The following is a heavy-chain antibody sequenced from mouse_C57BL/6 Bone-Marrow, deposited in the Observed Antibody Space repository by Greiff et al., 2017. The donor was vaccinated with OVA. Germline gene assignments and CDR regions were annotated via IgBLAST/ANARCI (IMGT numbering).Heavy chain of an antibody. J-gene: IGHJ1*03. CDR3: ARMFGNYWYFDV. V-gene: IGHV15-2*01. D-gene: IGHD2-1*01. CDR2: ILPSIGRT. CDR1: DSEVFPIAY. Sequence: QVQLKESGSELRSPGSSVKLSCKDFDSEVFPIAYMSWVRQKPGPGFEWIGGILPSIGRTIYGEKFEDKATLDADTLSNTAYLELNSLTSEDSAIYYCARMFGNYWYFDVWGTGTTVTVSS.